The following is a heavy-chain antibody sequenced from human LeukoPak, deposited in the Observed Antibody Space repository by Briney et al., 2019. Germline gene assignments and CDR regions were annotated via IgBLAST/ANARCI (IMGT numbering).Heavy chain of an antibody. CDR2: IKQDGNEK. CDR3: ARLENSVVVPGALDY. J-gene: IGHJ4*02. V-gene: IGHV3-7*02. D-gene: IGHD2-2*01. CDR1: GFTLSSFW. Sequence: PGGSLRLSCAASGFTLSSFWMSWVRQAPGKGLEWVANIKQDGNEKYYADSVKGRFTISRDNAKNSLYLQMNSLRAEDTAVYYCARLENSVVVPGALDYWGQGTLVTVSS.